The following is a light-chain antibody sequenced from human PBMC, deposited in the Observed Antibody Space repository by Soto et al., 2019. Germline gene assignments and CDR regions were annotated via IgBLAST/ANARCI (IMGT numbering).Light chain of an antibody. CDR3: QQRSNWSIT. V-gene: IGKV3-11*01. CDR1: QSVSSN. Sequence: EIVMTQSPATLSVSPGERATLSCRASQSVSSNLAWHQQRPGQAPRLLIYGASTRATGVPARFSGGGSGTDFTLTISSLEPEDFAVYYCQQRSNWSITFGQGTRLEI. J-gene: IGKJ5*01. CDR2: GAS.